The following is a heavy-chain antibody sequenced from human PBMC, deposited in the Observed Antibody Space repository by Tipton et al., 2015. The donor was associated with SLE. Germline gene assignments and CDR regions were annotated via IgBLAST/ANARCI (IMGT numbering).Heavy chain of an antibody. J-gene: IGHJ4*02. Sequence: LRLSCSVSGASLSSCNFCWGWIRPPPGKGLEWNGSFCYSGTYYNPPLKSRVTISVDTSKKQFSLNLTSVTAAATAVYYCARSVGAYKVDYWGQGTLAIVSS. CDR2: FCYSGT. CDR3: ARSVGAYKVDY. D-gene: IGHD4-17*01. CDR1: GASLSSCNFC. V-gene: IGHV4-39*07.